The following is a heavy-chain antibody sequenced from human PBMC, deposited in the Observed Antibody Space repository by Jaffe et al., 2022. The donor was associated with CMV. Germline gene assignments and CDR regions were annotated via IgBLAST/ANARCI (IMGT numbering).Heavy chain of an antibody. CDR1: GYTFTSYA. J-gene: IGHJ6*03. D-gene: IGHD2-15*01. CDR3: ARELGYCSGGSCYKSAYYYYMDV. Sequence: QVQLVQSGAEVKKPGASVKVSCKASGYTFTSYAMHWVRQAPGQRLEWMGWINAGNGNTKYSQKFQGRVTITRDTSASTAYMELSSLRSEDTAVYYCARELGYCSGGSCYKSAYYYYMDVWGKGTTVTVSS. V-gene: IGHV1-3*01. CDR2: INAGNGNT.